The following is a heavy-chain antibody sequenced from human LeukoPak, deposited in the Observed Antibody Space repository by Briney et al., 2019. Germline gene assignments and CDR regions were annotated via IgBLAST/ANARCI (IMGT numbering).Heavy chain of an antibody. Sequence: PGGSLRLSCAASGFTFSSYWMSWVRQAPGKGLEWVANIKQDGSDKNYVDSVKGRFTISRDNAKNSLYLQMNSLRAEDTAVYFCATDDVVTGFDYWGQGTLVTVSS. V-gene: IGHV3-7*01. CDR3: ATDDVVTGFDY. CDR2: IKQDGSDK. J-gene: IGHJ4*02. D-gene: IGHD3-9*01. CDR1: GFTFSSYW.